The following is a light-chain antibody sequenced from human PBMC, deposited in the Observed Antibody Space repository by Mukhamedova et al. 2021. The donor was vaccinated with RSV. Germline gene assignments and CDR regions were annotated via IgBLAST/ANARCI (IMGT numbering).Light chain of an antibody. CDR1: PSVRNF. CDR2: EAF. CDR3: QQRNIWPPVT. V-gene: IGKV3-11*01. J-gene: IGKJ5*01. Sequence: ATLSCRASPSVRNFVAWYQQKPGQAPRLLIYEAFNRATGIPARFSGSGSGTDFTLTISNLEPEDSAVYYCQQRNIWPPVTFGQGT.